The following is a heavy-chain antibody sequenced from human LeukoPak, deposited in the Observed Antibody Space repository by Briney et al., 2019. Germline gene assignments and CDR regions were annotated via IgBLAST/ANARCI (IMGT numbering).Heavy chain of an antibody. D-gene: IGHD2-21*02. CDR2: ISYDGSNK. J-gene: IGHJ4*02. CDR1: GFTFSSYA. CDR3: ARERRSNIVVVTASYYFDY. Sequence: GRSLRLSCAASGFTFSSYAMHWVRQAPGKGLEWVAVISYDGSNKYYADSVKGRFTISRDNSKNTLYLQMNSLRPDDTAVYYCARERRSNIVVVTASYYFDYWGQGTLVTVSS. V-gene: IGHV3-30*01.